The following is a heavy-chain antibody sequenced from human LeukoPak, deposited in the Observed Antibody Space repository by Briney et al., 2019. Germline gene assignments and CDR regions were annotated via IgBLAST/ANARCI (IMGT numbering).Heavy chain of an antibody. CDR1: GFTFDDYA. J-gene: IGHJ3*02. V-gene: IGHV3-43*02. Sequence: GGSLRLSCAASGFTFDDYAMHWVRQAPGKGLEWVSLISGNGGSTYYADSVKGRFTISRDNSKNSLYLQMNSLRTEDTALYYCAKDKWPHRDFDIWGQGTMVTVSS. D-gene: IGHD5-12*01. CDR3: AKDKWPHRDFDI. CDR2: ISGNGGST.